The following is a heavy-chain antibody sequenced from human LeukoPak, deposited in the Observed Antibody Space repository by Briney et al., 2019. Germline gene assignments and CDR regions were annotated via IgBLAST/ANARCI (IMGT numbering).Heavy chain of an antibody. Sequence: GGSLRLSCTASEFTVSSNYMLWVRQAPGKGLEWVSLIFSNGDTHYADSVKGRFTISRDTSKNTVSLQMNSLRVEDTAMYYCTRDQMNYWGQGTLVTVSS. J-gene: IGHJ4*02. CDR1: EFTVSSNY. CDR2: IFSNGDT. D-gene: IGHD5-24*01. CDR3: TRDQMNY. V-gene: IGHV3-53*01.